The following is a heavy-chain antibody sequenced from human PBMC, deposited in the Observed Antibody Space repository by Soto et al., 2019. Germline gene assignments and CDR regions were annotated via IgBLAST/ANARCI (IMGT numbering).Heavy chain of an antibody. CDR1: GFTFSSYA. CDR2: ISYDGSNK. D-gene: IGHD3-16*01. J-gene: IGHJ6*02. Sequence: GGSLRLSCAASGFTFSSYAMHWVRQAPGKGLEWVAVISYDGSNKYYADSVKGRFTISRDNSKNTLYLQMNSLRAEDTAVYYCARELGWDPYIGYGMDVWGQGTTVTVSS. V-gene: IGHV3-30-3*01. CDR3: ARELGWDPYIGYGMDV.